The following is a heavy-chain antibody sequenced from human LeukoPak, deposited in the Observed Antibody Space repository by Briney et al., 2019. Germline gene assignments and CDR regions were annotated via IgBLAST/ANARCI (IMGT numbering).Heavy chain of an antibody. CDR2: INHSGSA. CDR1: GGSFSGYY. Sequence: PSETLSLTCAVYGGSFSGYYWSWIRQPPGKGLEWIGEINHSGSANYNPSLKSRVTISVDTSKKQFSLKLSSVTAADTAVYYCARSRQGWFDPWGQGTLVTVSS. CDR3: ARSRQGWFDP. J-gene: IGHJ5*02. V-gene: IGHV4-34*01.